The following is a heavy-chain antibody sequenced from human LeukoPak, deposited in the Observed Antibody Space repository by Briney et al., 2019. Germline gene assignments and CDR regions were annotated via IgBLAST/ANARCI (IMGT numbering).Heavy chain of an antibody. J-gene: IGHJ3*02. CDR3: ARDDSSGYYPDAFDI. CDR1: GYTFTGYY. V-gene: IGHV1-2*02. CDR2: INPNSGGT. Sequence: ASVKVSCKASGYTFTGYYMHWVRQAPGQGLEWMGWINPNSGGTNYAQKFQGRVTMTRGTSISTAYMELSRLRSDDTAVYYCARDDSSGYYPDAFDIWGQGTMVTVSS. D-gene: IGHD3-22*01.